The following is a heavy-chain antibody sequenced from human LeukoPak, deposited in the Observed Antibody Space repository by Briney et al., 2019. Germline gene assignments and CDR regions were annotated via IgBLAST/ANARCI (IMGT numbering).Heavy chain of an antibody. Sequence: NPGGSLRLSCAASGFTFSSYSINWVRQAPGKGLEWVGRIKSKTDGGTTDYAAPVKGRFTISRDDSKNTLYLQMNSLKTEDTAVYYCTTTNLGYCSGDNCYPGGWFDPWGQGTLVTVSS. D-gene: IGHD2-15*01. CDR1: GFTFSSYS. J-gene: IGHJ5*02. CDR3: TTTNLGYCSGDNCYPGGWFDP. V-gene: IGHV3-15*01. CDR2: IKSKTDGGTT.